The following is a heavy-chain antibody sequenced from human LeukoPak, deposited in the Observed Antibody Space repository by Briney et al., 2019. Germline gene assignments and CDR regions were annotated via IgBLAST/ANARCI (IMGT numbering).Heavy chain of an antibody. CDR3: AKVGAAAGTSYYYYMDV. J-gene: IGHJ6*03. Sequence: GGSLRLSCAASGFTFDDYAMHWVRQAPGKGLEWVSLISWDGGSTYYADSVKGRFTISRDNSKNSLYLQMNSLRAEDTALYYCAKVGAAAGTSYYYYMDVWSKGTTVTVSS. V-gene: IGHV3-43D*03. CDR2: ISWDGGST. D-gene: IGHD6-13*01. CDR1: GFTFDDYA.